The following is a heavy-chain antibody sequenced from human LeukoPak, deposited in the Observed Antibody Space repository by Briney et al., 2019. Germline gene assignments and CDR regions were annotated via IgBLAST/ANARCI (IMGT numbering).Heavy chain of an antibody. D-gene: IGHD3-22*01. V-gene: IGHV1-2*02. J-gene: IGHJ4*02. Sequence: GASVKVSCKGSGYTFTVYYIHWVRQAPGQGLEWVGWINPNSGATNYAQKFKGRVTMTRDTSIGTAYMELSRLRSDDTAVYYCVRDGTSFYYDSAGYYYFEYWGQGTLVTVSS. CDR2: INPNSGAT. CDR1: GYTFTVYY. CDR3: VRDGTSFYYDSAGYYYFEY.